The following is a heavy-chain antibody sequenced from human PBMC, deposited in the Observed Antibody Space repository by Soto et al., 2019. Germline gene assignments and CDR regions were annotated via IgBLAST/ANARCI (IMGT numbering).Heavy chain of an antibody. CDR3: ARVRDYYDSSGYSWLTPSLSPFDI. D-gene: IGHD3-22*01. CDR2: ISSSSSYI. V-gene: IGHV3-21*01. J-gene: IGHJ3*02. Sequence: EVQLVESGGGLVKPGGSLRLSCAASGFTFSSYSMNWVRQAPGKGLEWVSSISSSSSYIYYADSVKGRFTISRDNAKNSLYLQMNSLRAEDTAVYYCARVRDYYDSSGYSWLTPSLSPFDIWGQGTMVTVSS. CDR1: GFTFSSYS.